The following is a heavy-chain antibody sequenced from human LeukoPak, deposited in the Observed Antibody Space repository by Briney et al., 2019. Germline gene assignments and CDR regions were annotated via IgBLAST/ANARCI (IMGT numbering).Heavy chain of an antibody. D-gene: IGHD1-26*01. CDR2: ISYDGSAK. CDR1: GFIFNSYA. Sequence: PGGSLRLSCAASGFIFNSYAMHWVRQAPGKGLEWVAVISYDGSAKYYADSVKGRFTISRDNSKNTLYLQMNSVRGEDTAVYYCARDSGILGVTTPVDPWGQGILVTVSS. J-gene: IGHJ5*02. V-gene: IGHV3-30-3*01. CDR3: ARDSGILGVTTPVDP.